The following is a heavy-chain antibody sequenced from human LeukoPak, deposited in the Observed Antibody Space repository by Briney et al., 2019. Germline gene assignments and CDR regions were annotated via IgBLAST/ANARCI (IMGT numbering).Heavy chain of an antibody. CDR2: IGDSGGST. D-gene: IGHD6-19*01. CDR1: GFTFNSYA. CDR3: AKKRPKGGIAVAGSLYFDY. Sequence: GGSLRLSCAASGFTFNSYAISWVRQAPGKGLEWVSTIGDSGGSTYYVDSVKGRFTISRDNSKNTLYLQMNSLRAEDTAVYYCAKKRPKGGIAVAGSLYFDYWGQGTLVTVSS. J-gene: IGHJ4*02. V-gene: IGHV3-23*01.